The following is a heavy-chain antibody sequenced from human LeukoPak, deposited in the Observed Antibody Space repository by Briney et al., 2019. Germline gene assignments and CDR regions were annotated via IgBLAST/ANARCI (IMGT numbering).Heavy chain of an antibody. Sequence: ASMKVSCKASGYTFTSYAISWVRQAPGQGLEWMGGIIPIFGTANYAQKFQGRVTITADESTSTAYMELSSLRSEDTAVYYCARTPVGYYGSDWFDPWGQGTLVTVSS. CDR3: ARTPVGYYGSDWFDP. CDR2: IIPIFGTA. V-gene: IGHV1-69*13. D-gene: IGHD3-10*01. CDR1: GYTFTSYA. J-gene: IGHJ5*02.